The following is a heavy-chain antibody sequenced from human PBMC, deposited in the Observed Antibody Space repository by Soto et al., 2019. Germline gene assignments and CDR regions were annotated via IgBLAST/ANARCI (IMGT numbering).Heavy chain of an antibody. CDR3: ARHPLYSYGCFDF. CDR1: GGTFSSYA. D-gene: IGHD5-18*01. J-gene: IGHJ4*02. V-gene: IGHV1-69*12. CDR2: LIPIFGTA. Sequence: QVQLVQYGAEVKKPGSSVKVSCKASGGTFSSYAISWVRQAPGQGLESMGGLIPIFGTANYAQKFQGRVTITADESTSPAYMQVRSVSSEDMAVYYCARHPLYSYGCFDFWGQRTLVTVSS.